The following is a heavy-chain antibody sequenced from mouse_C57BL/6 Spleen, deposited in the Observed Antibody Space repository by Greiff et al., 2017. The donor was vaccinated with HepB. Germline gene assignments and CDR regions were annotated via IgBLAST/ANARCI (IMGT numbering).Heavy chain of an antibody. Sequence: VQLQQPGTELVKPGASVKLSCKASGYTFTSYWMHWVKQRPGQGLEWIGNINPSNGGTNYNEKFKSKATLTVDKSSSTAYMQLSSLTSEDSAVYYCARWKTTVEGVYAMDYWGQGTSVTVSS. J-gene: IGHJ4*01. CDR3: ARWKTTVEGVYAMDY. V-gene: IGHV1-53*01. CDR2: INPSNGGT. CDR1: GYTFTSYW. D-gene: IGHD1-1*01.